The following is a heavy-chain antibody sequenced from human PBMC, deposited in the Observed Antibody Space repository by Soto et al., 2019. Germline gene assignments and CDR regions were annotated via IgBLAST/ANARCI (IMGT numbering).Heavy chain of an antibody. J-gene: IGHJ5*02. V-gene: IGHV3-21*01. CDR1: GFTFSSYS. CDR3: AREANYPNWFDP. Sequence: EVQLVESGGGLVKPGGSLRLSCAASGFTFSSYSMNWVRQAPGKGLEWVSSISSSSSYIYYEDSVKGRFTISRDNAKNSLYLQMNSLRAEDTAVYYCAREANYPNWFDPWGQGTLVTVSS. CDR2: ISSSSSYI. D-gene: IGHD1-7*01.